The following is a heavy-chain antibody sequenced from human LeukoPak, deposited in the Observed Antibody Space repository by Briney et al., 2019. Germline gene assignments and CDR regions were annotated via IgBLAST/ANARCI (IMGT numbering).Heavy chain of an antibody. CDR2: IYHSGST. D-gene: IGHD4/OR15-4a*01. V-gene: IGHV4-4*02. CDR3: ARDYGALGDYYYGMDV. J-gene: IGHJ6*02. CDR1: GVSISSSNW. Sequence: SGTLSLTCAVSGVSISSSNWWSWVRQPPGKGLEWIGEIYHSGSTNYNPSLKSRVTISVDKSKNQFSLKLSSVTAADTAVYYCARDYGALGDYYYGMDVWGQGTTVTVSS.